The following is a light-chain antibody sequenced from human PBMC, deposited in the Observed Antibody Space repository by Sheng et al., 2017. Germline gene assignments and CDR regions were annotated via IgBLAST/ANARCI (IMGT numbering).Light chain of an antibody. CDR3: HQYNNWPPGDT. V-gene: IGKV3-15*01. CDR1: QSVSDN. CDR2: GAS. J-gene: IGKJ2*01. Sequence: EIVMTQSPATLSVSPGERATLSCRASQSVSDNLAWYQHKPGQAPRLIIYGASTRASGIPARFSGSGSGTEFTLTISSLQSEDFAVYYCHQYNNWPPGDTFGQGTKLAIK.